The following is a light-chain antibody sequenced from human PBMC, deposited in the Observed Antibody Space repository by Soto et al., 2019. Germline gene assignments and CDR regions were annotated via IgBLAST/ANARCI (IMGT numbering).Light chain of an antibody. CDR1: QSLLHRNGYNY. V-gene: IGKV2-28*01. CDR3: MQALQTPT. J-gene: IGKJ1*01. Sequence: DIVMTQSPLSLPVTPGEPASISCRSSQSLLHRNGYNYLDWYLQKPGESPQLLIYLGSNRASGVPDRFSGSGSGTDFTLKISRVEAEDVGVYYCMQALQTPTFDQGTKVEI. CDR2: LGS.